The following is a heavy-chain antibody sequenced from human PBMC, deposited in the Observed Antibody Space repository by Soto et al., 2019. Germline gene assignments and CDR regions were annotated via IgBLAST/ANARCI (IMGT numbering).Heavy chain of an antibody. CDR3: ARVMTVSYYFDY. Sequence: QVQLVQSGAEVKKPGSSVKVSCKASGGTFSSYAISWVRQAPGQGLEWMGGIIPIFGTANYAQKFQGRVTITADEATSTAYMELSRLRSEDTAVYDCARVMTVSYYFDYWGQGTLVTVSS. D-gene: IGHD2-8*01. CDR1: GGTFSSYA. CDR2: IIPIFGTA. J-gene: IGHJ4*02. V-gene: IGHV1-69*01.